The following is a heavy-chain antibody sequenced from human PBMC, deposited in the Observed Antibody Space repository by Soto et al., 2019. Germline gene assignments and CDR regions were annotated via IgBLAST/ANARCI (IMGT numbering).Heavy chain of an antibody. J-gene: IGHJ2*01. V-gene: IGHV3-30*18. D-gene: IGHD4-17*01. Sequence: QVQLVESGGGVVQPGRSLRLSCAASGFTFSSYGMHWVRQAPGKGLEWGAVISYDGSNKYYADSVKGRFTISRDNSKNTLYLQMNSLRAEDTAVYYCAKDHYTVTGNYWYFDLWGRGTLVTVSS. CDR1: GFTFSSYG. CDR3: AKDHYTVTGNYWYFDL. CDR2: ISYDGSNK.